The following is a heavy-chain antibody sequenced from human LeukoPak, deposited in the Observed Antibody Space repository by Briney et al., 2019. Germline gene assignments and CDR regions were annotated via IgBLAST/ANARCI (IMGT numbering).Heavy chain of an antibody. D-gene: IGHD2-2*01. J-gene: IGHJ4*02. V-gene: IGHV1-2*02. CDR3: ARDWMGYCSSTSCYPSYYFDY. Sequence: GTNYAQKFQGRVTMTRDTSISTAYMELSRLRSDDTAVYYCARDWMGYCSSTSCYPSYYFDYWGQGTLVTVSS. CDR2: GT.